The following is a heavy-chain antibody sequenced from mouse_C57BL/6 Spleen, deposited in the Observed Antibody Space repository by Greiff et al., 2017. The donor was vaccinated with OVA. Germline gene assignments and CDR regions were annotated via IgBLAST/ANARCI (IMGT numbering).Heavy chain of an antibody. CDR2: IHPNSGST. Sequence: QVQLQQPGAELVKPGASVKLSCKASGYTFTSYWMHWVKQRPGQGLEWIGMIHPNSGSTNYNEKFKIKATLTVDKSSSTAYMQLSSLTSEDSAVYYGAREGVCSNPSWFAYWGQGTLVTVSA. CDR3: AREGVCSNPSWFAY. J-gene: IGHJ3*01. V-gene: IGHV1-64*01. CDR1: GYTFTSYW. D-gene: IGHD2-5*01.